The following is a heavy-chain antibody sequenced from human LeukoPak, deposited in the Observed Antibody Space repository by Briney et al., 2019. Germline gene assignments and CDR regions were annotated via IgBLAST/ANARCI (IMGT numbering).Heavy chain of an antibody. J-gene: IGHJ4*02. Sequence: SETLSLTCAVYGGSLSDYYWSWIRQSPGKGLEWIGEISHRGRTYYNLSLKSRVTISIDTSKNQFSLKLSSVTAADTAVYYCARDSSGYYRYWGQGTLVTVSS. CDR2: ISHRGRT. CDR3: ARDSSGYYRY. CDR1: GGSLSDYY. D-gene: IGHD3-22*01. V-gene: IGHV4-34*01.